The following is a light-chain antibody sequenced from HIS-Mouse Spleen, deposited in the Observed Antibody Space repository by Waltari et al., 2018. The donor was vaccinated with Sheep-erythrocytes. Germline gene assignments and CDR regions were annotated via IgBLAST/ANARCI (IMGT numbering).Light chain of an antibody. CDR1: KSGDKY. V-gene: IGLV3-1*01. J-gene: IGLJ2*01. CDR2: QDS. Sequence: SYELTQPPSVSVSPGQTASSTCSGDKSGDKYACLYQQKPGHSPVLVIYQDSKRPSGIPVRFSGSKSGNTASLTISGLQAEDEADYYCCSYAGSSTLVFGGGTKLTVL. CDR3: CSYAGSSTLV.